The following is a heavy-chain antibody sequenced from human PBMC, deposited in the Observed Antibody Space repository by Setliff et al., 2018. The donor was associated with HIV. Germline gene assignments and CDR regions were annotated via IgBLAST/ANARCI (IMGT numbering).Heavy chain of an antibody. CDR3: AAWGPRYSYAPYFFDS. CDR2: INDSGST. CDR1: NGSFSGYY. V-gene: IGHV4-34*01. D-gene: IGHD5-18*01. J-gene: IGHJ4*02. Sequence: SETLSLTCAVYNGSFSGYYWTWIRQPPGKGLEWIGEINDSGSTNYSPSLKSRVTMSVDASRNQFSLRLSSVTAADTAVYYCAAWGPRYSYAPYFFDSWGQGTQVTVSS.